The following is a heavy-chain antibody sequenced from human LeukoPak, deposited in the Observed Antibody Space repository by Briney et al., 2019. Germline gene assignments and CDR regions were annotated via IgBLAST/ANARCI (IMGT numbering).Heavy chain of an antibody. D-gene: IGHD6-6*01. CDR3: AKGSSSSLVQAVY. CDR2: IRYDGSNK. J-gene: IGHJ4*02. CDR1: GFTFSSYG. V-gene: IGHV3-30*02. Sequence: GGSLRLSCAASGFTFSSYGMHWVRQAPGKGLEWVAFIRYDGSNKCYADSVKGRFTISRDNSKNTLYLQMNSLRAEDTAVHYCAKGSSSSLVQAVYWGQGTLVTVSS.